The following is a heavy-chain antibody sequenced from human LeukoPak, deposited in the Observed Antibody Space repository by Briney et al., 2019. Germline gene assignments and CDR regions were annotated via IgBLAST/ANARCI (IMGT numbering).Heavy chain of an antibody. CDR2: IGTAGDT. V-gene: IGHV3-13*01. CDR1: GFSFSDYD. D-gene: IGHD2-15*01. J-gene: IGHJ4*02. CDR3: VRGPYCSGGSCNGHFDY. Sequence: PGGSLRLSCAASGFSFSDYDMYWDRQSTGKGLEWVSAIGTAGDTYYPGSVKGQFTISRENAKNSLYLQMTSLRVGDTAVYYCVRGPYCSGGSCNGHFDYWGQGTLVTASS.